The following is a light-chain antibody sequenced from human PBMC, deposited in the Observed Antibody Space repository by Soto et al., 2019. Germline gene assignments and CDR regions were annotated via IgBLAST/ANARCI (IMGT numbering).Light chain of an antibody. CDR3: QQYNKWPLT. Sequence: EIVMTQSPATLSVSPGERATLSCRASQSVSTNLAWYQQKPGQAPRLLIYGASTRATGIPARFSGSGSGTDFSLIISSLQSEDFAVYYCQQYNKWPLTFGGGTKVEIK. V-gene: IGKV3-15*01. J-gene: IGKJ4*01. CDR2: GAS. CDR1: QSVSTN.